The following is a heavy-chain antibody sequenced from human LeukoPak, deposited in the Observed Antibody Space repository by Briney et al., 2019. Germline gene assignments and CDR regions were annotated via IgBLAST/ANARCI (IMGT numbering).Heavy chain of an antibody. J-gene: IGHJ4*02. Sequence: GESLKISCKASGYSFTTYWIGWVRQVPGKGLEWVGIIYPADSTAKYSPSFQGQVTISVDKSISTAYLQWSSLKASDTAMYYCARRVIGDYSNIDYWGQGTLVTVSS. V-gene: IGHV5-51*01. D-gene: IGHD4-11*01. CDR2: IYPADSTA. CDR1: GYSFTTYW. CDR3: ARRVIGDYSNIDY.